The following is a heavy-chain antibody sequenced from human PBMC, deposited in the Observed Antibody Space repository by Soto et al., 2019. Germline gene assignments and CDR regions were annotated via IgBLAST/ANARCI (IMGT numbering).Heavy chain of an antibody. CDR3: ARVGGGLASLGYYGMDV. J-gene: IGHJ6*02. D-gene: IGHD3-10*01. V-gene: IGHV1-2*04. CDR2: INPNSGGT. CDR1: GYTFIVSY. Sequence: ASVKVSCQASGYTFIVSYIHWVRQAPGQGLEWMGWINPNSGGTNYAQRFQGWVTMTRDRSISTAYMELSRLKSDDTAVYYCARVGGGLASLGYYGMDVWGQGTTVTAP.